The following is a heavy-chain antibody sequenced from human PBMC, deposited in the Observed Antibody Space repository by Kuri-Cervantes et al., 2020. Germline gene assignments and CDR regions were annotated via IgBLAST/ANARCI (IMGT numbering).Heavy chain of an antibody. CDR1: GFTFNNYA. CDR3: VRGPRLAVDIIDY. CDR2: IWFDGSNK. J-gene: IGHJ4*02. D-gene: IGHD6-19*01. V-gene: IGHV3-33*08. Sequence: GGSLRLSCAASGFTFNNYAMHWVRQAPGKGLEWVAVIWFDGSNKYYADSVKGRLTISRDNSMSTLYLQMNSLRVEDTAVYYCVRGPRLAVDIIDYWGQGTLVTVSS.